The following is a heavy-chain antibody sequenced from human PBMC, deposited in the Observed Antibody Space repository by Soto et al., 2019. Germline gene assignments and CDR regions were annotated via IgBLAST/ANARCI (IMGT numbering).Heavy chain of an antibody. CDR3: AKDHISLWFGELSRTYYYYGMDV. D-gene: IGHD3-10*01. CDR1: GFTFSSYA. J-gene: IGHJ6*02. Sequence: GGSLRLSCAASGFTFSSYAMHWVRQAPGKGLEWVAVISYDGSNKYYADSVKGRFTISRDNSKNTLYLQMNSLRAEDTAVYYCAKDHISLWFGELSRTYYYYGMDVWGQGTTVTVSS. CDR2: ISYDGSNK. V-gene: IGHV3-30*04.